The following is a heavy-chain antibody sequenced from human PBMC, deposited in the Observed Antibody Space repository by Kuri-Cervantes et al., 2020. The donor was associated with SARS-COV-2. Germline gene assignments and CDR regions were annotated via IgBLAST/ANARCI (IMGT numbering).Heavy chain of an antibody. Sequence: ASVKVSCKASGYTFTSYGISWVRQAPGQGLEWMGWISAYNGNTNYAQKLQGRVTMTTDTSTSTAYMELRSLRSEDTAVYYCAGGCGVAAAGAPPCDYWGQGTLVTVSS. J-gene: IGHJ4*02. CDR3: AGGCGVAAAGAPPCDY. V-gene: IGHV1-18*01. CDR1: GYTFTSYG. CDR2: ISAYNGNT. D-gene: IGHD6-13*01.